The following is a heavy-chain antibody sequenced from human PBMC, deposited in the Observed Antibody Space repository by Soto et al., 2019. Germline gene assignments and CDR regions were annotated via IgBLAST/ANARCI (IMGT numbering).Heavy chain of an antibody. CDR3: ARLVDGDYYYYGMDV. CDR2: MNPNSGNT. Sequence: ASVKVSCKASGYTFTSYDINWVRQATGQGLEWMGWMNPNSGNTGYAQKFQGRVTMTRNTSISTAYMELSSLRSEDTAVYYCARLVDGDYYYYGMDVWGQGTTVTVAS. J-gene: IGHJ6*02. CDR1: GYTFTSYD. V-gene: IGHV1-8*01. D-gene: IGHD4-17*01.